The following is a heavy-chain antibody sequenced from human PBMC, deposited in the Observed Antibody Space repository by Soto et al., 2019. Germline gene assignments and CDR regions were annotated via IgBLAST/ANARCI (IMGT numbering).Heavy chain of an antibody. CDR2: VYATGTT. J-gene: IGHJ5*02. CDR3: VRDGSKSLRDWFDP. CDR1: GGSISKFY. Sequence: ETLSLTCNVSGGSISKFYWAWIRKTAGNGLEWMGRVYATGTTDYNPSLRSRVAMSVDISKKTFSLRLRSVTGADSGVYYCVRDGSKSLRDWFDPWGQGILVTVSS. V-gene: IGHV4-4*07.